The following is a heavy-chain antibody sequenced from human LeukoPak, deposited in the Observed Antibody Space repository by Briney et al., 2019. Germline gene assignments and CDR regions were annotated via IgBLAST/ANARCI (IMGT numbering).Heavy chain of an antibody. CDR3: AKDMGSLAVAGKGYYGMDV. J-gene: IGHJ6*02. CDR2: IRSDGSNT. V-gene: IGHV3-30*02. D-gene: IGHD6-19*01. CDR1: GFSFSDFD. Sequence: GGSLRLSCATSGFSFSDFDMQWVRQAPGQGLEWVAFIRSDGSNTYYGDSVKGRFTISRDNSKKILHLQMNSLRPGDTALYYCAKDMGSLAVAGKGYYGMDVWGQGTTVTVSS.